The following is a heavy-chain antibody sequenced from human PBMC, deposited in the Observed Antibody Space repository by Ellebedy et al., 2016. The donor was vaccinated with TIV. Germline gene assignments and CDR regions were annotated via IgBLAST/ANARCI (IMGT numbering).Heavy chain of an antibody. V-gene: IGHV5-10-1*01. CDR3: ARHQELTPTGFDP. D-gene: IGHD1-26*01. Sequence: GESLKISCKGSGYSFTSYWIGWVRQMPGKGLEWMGRIDPSDSYTNYSPSFQGHVTISADKSISTAYLQWSSLKASDTAMYYCARHQELTPTGFDPWGQGTLVTVSS. CDR1: GYSFTSYW. J-gene: IGHJ5*02. CDR2: IDPSDSYT.